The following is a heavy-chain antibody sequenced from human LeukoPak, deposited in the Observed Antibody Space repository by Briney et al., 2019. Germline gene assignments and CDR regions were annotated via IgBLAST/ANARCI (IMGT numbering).Heavy chain of an antibody. CDR3: AKDPTPSTVTTLDYFDY. CDR1: GFTFSSYG. CDR2: IRYDGSNK. D-gene: IGHD4-17*01. V-gene: IGHV3-30*02. J-gene: IGHJ4*02. Sequence: HPGGSLRLSCAASGFTFSSYGMHWVRQAPGKGLEWVAFIRYDGSNKYYADSVKGRFTISRDNSKNTLYLQMNSLRAEDTAVYYCAKDPTPSTVTTLDYFDYWGQGTLVTVSS.